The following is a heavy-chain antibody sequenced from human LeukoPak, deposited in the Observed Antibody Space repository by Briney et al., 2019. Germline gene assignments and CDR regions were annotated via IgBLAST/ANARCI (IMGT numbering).Heavy chain of an antibody. J-gene: IGHJ4*02. V-gene: IGHV1-69*05. D-gene: IGHD3-3*01. CDR2: IIPIFGTA. CDR3: ARDGGYDFWSGYCDY. CDR1: GGTFSSYA. Sequence: SVKVSCKASGGTFSSYAISWVRQAPGQGLEWMGGIIPIFGTANYAQKFQGRVTMTRDTSISTAYMELSRLRSDDTAVYYCARDGGYDFWSGYCDYWGQGTLVTVSS.